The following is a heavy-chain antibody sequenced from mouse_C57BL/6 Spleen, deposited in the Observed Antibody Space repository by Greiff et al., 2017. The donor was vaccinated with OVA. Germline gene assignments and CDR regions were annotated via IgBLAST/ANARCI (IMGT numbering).Heavy chain of an antibody. V-gene: IGHV1-61*01. D-gene: IGHD1-1*01. CDR1: GYTFTSYW. Sequence: QVQLQQPGAELVRPGSSVKLSCKASGYTFTSYWMDWVKQRPGQGLEWIGNIYPSDSETHYNQKFKDKATLTVDKSSSTAYLQLSSLTSEDSAVNYCARGYYYGSSSYYCDYWGKGTTLTVSS. J-gene: IGHJ2*01. CDR2: IYPSDSET. CDR3: ARGYYYGSSSYYCDY.